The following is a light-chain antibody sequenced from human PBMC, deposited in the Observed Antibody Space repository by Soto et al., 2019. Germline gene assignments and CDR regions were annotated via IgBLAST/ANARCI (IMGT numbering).Light chain of an antibody. CDR3: QQHDTSLTWT. V-gene: IGKV3-15*01. CDR2: GAS. Sequence: EIVMTQSPATLSVSPGGRATLSCRASQSVRSTLAWYQQKPGQAPRLLIYGASTRATGFPARFSGSGSGTEFTLTISSLQSEDFAVYYCQQHDTSLTWTFGQGTKVEIK. J-gene: IGKJ1*01. CDR1: QSVRST.